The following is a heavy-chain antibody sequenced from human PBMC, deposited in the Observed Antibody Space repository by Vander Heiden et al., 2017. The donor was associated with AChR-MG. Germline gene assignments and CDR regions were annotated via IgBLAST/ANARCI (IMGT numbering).Heavy chain of an antibody. Sequence: QAVPVRAGGGLAQPGTSVRLLCSASGFTCSSYRMRWDRQAPGKGLEWVAVISYDGSNKDCADSVKGRFTIARDNSNNALCLQMNSLGAEDTAVYYCARGVVGTTTWFDYWGQGTLVTVSS. J-gene: IGHJ4*02. CDR2: ISYDGSNK. CDR3: ARGVVGTTTWFDY. D-gene: IGHD1-26*01. CDR1: GFTCSSYR. V-gene: IGHV3-30-3*01.